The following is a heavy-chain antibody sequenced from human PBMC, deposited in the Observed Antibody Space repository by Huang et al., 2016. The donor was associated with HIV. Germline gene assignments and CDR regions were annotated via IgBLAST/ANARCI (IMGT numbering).Heavy chain of an antibody. CDR1: GFTFGDYA. Sequence: EVQLVESGGGLVKPGRSLRLSCTASGFTFGDYAMSWFRQAPGKGLEWVGVIRSKASGGKTEYAASVKGRFTISRDDSKSIAYLQMNSLKIEDTAVYYCTRENYDFWSGYYKYYFDYWGQGTLVTVSS. J-gene: IGHJ4*02. V-gene: IGHV3-49*05. CDR2: IRSKASGGKT. D-gene: IGHD3-3*01. CDR3: TRENYDFWSGYYKYYFDY.